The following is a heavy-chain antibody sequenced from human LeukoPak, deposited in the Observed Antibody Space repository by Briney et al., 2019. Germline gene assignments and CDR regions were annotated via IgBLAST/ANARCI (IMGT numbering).Heavy chain of an antibody. Sequence: GGSLRLYCAASGFTVSSNYMSWVRQAPGKGLEWVSVIYSGGSTYYADSVKGRFTISRDNSKNTLYLQMNSLRAEDTAVYYCARDSAEGWGAFDIWGQGTMVTVSS. D-gene: IGHD1-26*01. CDR1: GFTVSSNY. V-gene: IGHV3-66*01. J-gene: IGHJ3*02. CDR3: ARDSAEGWGAFDI. CDR2: IYSGGST.